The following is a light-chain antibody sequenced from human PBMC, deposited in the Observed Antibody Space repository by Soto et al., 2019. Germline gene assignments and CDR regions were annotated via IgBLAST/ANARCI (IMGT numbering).Light chain of an antibody. CDR3: QQYVTSPFT. V-gene: IGKV3-20*01. J-gene: IGKJ3*01. CDR1: QSVSSY. CDR2: GAS. Sequence: EIVLTQSPATLSLSPGERATLSCRASQSVSSYLAWYQQKPGQAPRLLIYGASDRATGIPDRLSGSGSGTDFTLTISRLEPEDFAVYYCQQYVTSPFTFGPGTKVDIK.